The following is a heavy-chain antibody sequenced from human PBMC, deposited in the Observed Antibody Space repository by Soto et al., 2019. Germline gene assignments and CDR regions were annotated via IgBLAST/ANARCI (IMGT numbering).Heavy chain of an antibody. J-gene: IGHJ6*02. CDR2: INLEDSDT. V-gene: IGHV5-51*01. CDR3: AKSYYFHTSGSLYGLDV. CDR1: GDTFSSFW. Sequence: PGESLKISCKASGDTFSSFWIAWVRQVPEKGLEWMGTINLEDSDTTYSPSFQGQVTISADKSLNTAYLQWNSLKASGTAIFFCAKSYYFHTSGSLYGLDVWGQGTTVTVSS. D-gene: IGHD3-22*01.